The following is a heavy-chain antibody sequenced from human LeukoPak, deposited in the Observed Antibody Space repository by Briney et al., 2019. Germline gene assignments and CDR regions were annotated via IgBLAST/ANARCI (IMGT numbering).Heavy chain of an antibody. D-gene: IGHD2-21*01. V-gene: IGHV3-23*01. CDR3: AKGSSAIYYQNYFDY. J-gene: IGHJ4*02. Sequence: XSGLLGSTYYADSGEGGFTISRDNSKKRVCVQMNRVRDGERAVYYCAKGSSAIYYQNYFDYWGQGTLVTVSS. CDR2: XSGLLGST.